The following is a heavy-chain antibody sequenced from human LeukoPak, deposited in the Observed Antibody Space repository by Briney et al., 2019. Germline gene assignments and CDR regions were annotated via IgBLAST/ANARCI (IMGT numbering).Heavy chain of an antibody. CDR3: ARDLAAAALGY. CDR2: IYTSGST. CDR1: GGSISSGSYY. D-gene: IGHD6-13*01. Sequence: PSQTLSPTCTVSGGSISSGSYYWSWIRQPAGKGLEWIGRIYTSGSTNYNPSLKSRVTISVDTSKNQFSLKLSSVTAADTAVYYCARDLAAAALGYWGQGTLVTVSS. J-gene: IGHJ4*02. V-gene: IGHV4-61*02.